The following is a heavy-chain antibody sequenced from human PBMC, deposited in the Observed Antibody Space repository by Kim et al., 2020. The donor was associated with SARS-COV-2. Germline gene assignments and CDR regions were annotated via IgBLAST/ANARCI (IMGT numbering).Heavy chain of an antibody. CDR1: GFTFSSYA. V-gene: IGHV3-23*01. CDR2: ISGSGGST. D-gene: IGHD1-26*01. CDR3: AKDVIGSSDGGGTT. Sequence: GGSLRLSCAASGFTFSSYAMSWVRQAPGKGLEWVSAISGSGGSTYYADSVKGRFTISRDNSKNTLYLQMNSLRAEDTAVYYCAKDVIGSSDGGGTTWGQGTLVTVSS. J-gene: IGHJ5*02.